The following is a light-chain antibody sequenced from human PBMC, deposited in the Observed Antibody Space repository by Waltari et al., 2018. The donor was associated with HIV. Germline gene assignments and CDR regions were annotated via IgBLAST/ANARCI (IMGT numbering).Light chain of an antibody. Sequence: SFELTQPLSVYGALGQTARNTCGGSHLGGEFDEWYQQKPGQAPILVIYRDNNRPSEIPERFSGSSSGNTATLTISRVQVGDEADYYCQVWDTNTEVAFGGGTKLTVL. CDR2: RDN. CDR1: HLGGEF. J-gene: IGLJ2*01. CDR3: QVWDTNTEVA. V-gene: IGLV3-9*01.